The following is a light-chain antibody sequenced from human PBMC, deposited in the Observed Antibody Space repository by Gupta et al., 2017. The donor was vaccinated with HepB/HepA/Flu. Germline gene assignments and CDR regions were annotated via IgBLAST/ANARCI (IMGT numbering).Light chain of an antibody. CDR2: DDR. V-gene: IGLV3-21*03. J-gene: IGLJ1*01. CDR1: NIGDKS. CDR3: QVWDSSSDHHNDV. Sequence: SYVLTQAPSVSVAPGRTARITCGGTNIGDKSVHWYQQKPGQAPVLVVHDDRDRPSGIPGRFPGSISGNTATLTISRVEAGDEADYYCQVWDSSSDHHNDVFGTGTKVTVL.